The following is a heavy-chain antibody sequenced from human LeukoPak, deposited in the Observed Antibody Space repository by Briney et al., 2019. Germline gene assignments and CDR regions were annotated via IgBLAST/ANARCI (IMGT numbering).Heavy chain of an antibody. V-gene: IGHV3-53*01. Sequence: PGGSLTLSCAAFGFTVISNYMSWVRQAPGKGLEWVSVLYSGGATHYADSVKGRFTISRDNSKNTLYLQMNSLRAEDTALYYCAKGTDTSMMDFDYWGQGTLVTVSS. CDR1: GFTVISNY. D-gene: IGHD5-18*01. J-gene: IGHJ4*02. CDR2: LYSGGAT. CDR3: AKGTDTSMMDFDY.